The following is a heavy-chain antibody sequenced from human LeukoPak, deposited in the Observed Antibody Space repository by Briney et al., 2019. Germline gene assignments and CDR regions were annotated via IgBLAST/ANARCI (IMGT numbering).Heavy chain of an antibody. J-gene: IGHJ4*02. CDR2: IYYSGST. CDR1: GGSISSYY. Sequence: SETLSLTCTVSGGSISSYYWSWIRQPPGKGLEWIGYIYYSGSTNYNPSLKSRVTISVDTSKNQFSLKLSSVTAADTAVYYCATQRGVAVAGHAAFDYWGQGTLVTVSS. CDR3: ATQRGVAVAGHAAFDY. V-gene: IGHV4-59*12. D-gene: IGHD6-19*01.